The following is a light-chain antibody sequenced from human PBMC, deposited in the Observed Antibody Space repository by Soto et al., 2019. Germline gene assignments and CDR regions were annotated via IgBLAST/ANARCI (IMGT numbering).Light chain of an antibody. Sequence: QSVLTQPPSVSAAPGQKVTISCSGSSSNIGNNYVSWYQQLPGTAPKLLICDNNKRPSGIPDRFSGSRSGTSATLDITGLQTGDEADYYCGTWDSSLSAGVFGGGTKLTVL. J-gene: IGLJ2*01. CDR2: DNN. CDR3: GTWDSSLSAGV. CDR1: SSNIGNNY. V-gene: IGLV1-51*01.